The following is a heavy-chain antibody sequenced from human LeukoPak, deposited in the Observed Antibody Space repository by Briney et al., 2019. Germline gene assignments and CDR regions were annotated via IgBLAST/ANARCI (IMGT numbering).Heavy chain of an antibody. CDR1: GGSISSGSYY. V-gene: IGHV4-61*02. CDR3: ARDQIRYYDYGDFNWFDP. J-gene: IGHJ5*02. CDR2: IYTSGST. Sequence: KPSETLSLTCTVSGGSISSGSYYWSWIRQPAGKGLEWIGRIYTSGSTNYNPSLKSRVTISVDTSKNQFSLKLSSVTAADTAVYYCARDQIRYYDYGDFNWFDPWGQGTLVTVSS. D-gene: IGHD4-17*01.